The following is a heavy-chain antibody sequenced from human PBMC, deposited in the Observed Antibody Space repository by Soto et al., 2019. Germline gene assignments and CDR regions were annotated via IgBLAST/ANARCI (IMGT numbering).Heavy chain of an antibody. D-gene: IGHD3-22*01. CDR1: GFTVSSNY. CDR3: ARDRVESGYPEYFQH. CDR2: IYSGGST. Sequence: EVQLVESGGGLIQPGGSLRLSCAASGFTVSSNYMSWVRQAPGKGLEWVSVIYSGGSTYYADSVKGRFTISRDHSKNTLYLQMNSLRAEDTAVHYCARDRVESGYPEYFQHWGQGTLVTVSS. J-gene: IGHJ1*01. V-gene: IGHV3-53*01.